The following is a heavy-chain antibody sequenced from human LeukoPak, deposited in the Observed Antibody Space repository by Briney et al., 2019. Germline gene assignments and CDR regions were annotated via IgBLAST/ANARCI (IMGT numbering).Heavy chain of an antibody. V-gene: IGHV3-23*01. Sequence: GGSLRLSCAASGFTFSSYAMSWVRQAPGKGLEWVSAISGSGGSTYYADSVKGRFTISRDNSKNTLYLQMNSLRAEDTAVYYCAKDTDSSGYSPLADPDYWGQGTLVTVPS. CDR1: GFTFSSYA. CDR3: AKDTDSSGYSPLADPDY. J-gene: IGHJ4*02. CDR2: ISGSGGST. D-gene: IGHD3-22*01.